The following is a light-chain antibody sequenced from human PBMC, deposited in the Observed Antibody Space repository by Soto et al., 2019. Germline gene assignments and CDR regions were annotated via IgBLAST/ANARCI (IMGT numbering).Light chain of an antibody. V-gene: IGKV3-20*01. CDR3: QQYDRIPGFT. CDR2: GVS. Sequence: EIVLTQSPGTLSLSPGERATLSCRASQSFRSNYLAWYQQRPGQAPRFLIYGVSSRASGIPDRFSGSVSGTDFTLTISRLEPEDSAVYYCQQYDRIPGFTFGGGTKVEI. CDR1: QSFRSNY. J-gene: IGKJ4*01.